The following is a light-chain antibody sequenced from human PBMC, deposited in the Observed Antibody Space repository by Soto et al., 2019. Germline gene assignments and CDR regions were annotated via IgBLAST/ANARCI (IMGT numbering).Light chain of an antibody. CDR2: GSS. V-gene: IGKV3-20*01. CDR3: QQYGGSPIT. CDR1: QTFSTSY. Sequence: EIVLTQSPGTLSLSPGERATLSCRASQTFSTSYLAWYQQKPGQAPRLLIYGSSSRATGIPDGFSGHGSGTDFTLTISRLEPEDFAVYYCQQYGGSPITFGQGTRLEIK. J-gene: IGKJ5*01.